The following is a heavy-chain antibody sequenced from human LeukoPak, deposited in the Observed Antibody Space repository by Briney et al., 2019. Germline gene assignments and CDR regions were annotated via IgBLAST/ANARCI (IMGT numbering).Heavy chain of an antibody. Sequence: PSETLSLTCAASGGSITSDYWSWIRQPPGKRLEWLGFISHSGSSNYNPSLKSRVTMSVDTSKTQFSLRLSSVTAADTATYYCARVRGAVDALGWFDPWGQGTLVTVSS. CDR2: ISHSGSS. CDR3: ARVRGAVDALGWFDP. V-gene: IGHV4-59*01. J-gene: IGHJ5*02. CDR1: GGSITSDY. D-gene: IGHD1-26*01.